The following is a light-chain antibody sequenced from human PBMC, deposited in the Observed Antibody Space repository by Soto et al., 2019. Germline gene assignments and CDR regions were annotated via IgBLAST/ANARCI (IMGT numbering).Light chain of an antibody. CDR2: GAS. J-gene: IGKJ2*01. Sequence: EIVLTQSPATLSLSPGERATLSCRASQSVSYNLAWYQQKPGQAPRLLISGASTRAIGIPARFSGSGSGTEITLTISSLQSEDFALYYCQQYNTWPPSPTFGQGTRLEI. CDR3: QQYNTWPPSPT. CDR1: QSVSYN. V-gene: IGKV3-15*01.